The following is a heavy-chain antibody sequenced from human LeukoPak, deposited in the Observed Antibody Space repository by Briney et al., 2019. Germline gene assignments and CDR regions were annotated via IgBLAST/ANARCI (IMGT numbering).Heavy chain of an antibody. CDR2: INPSGGST. CDR3: ARDLIADFWSGYYGYFDY. D-gene: IGHD3-3*01. CDR1: GYTFTSYY. V-gene: IGHV1-46*01. J-gene: IGHJ4*02. Sequence: ASVKVSCKASGYTFTSYYMHWVRQAPGQGLEWMGIINPSGGSTSYAQRFQGRVTMTRDMSTSTVYMELSSLRSEDTAVYYCARDLIADFWSGYYGYFDYWGQGTLVTVSS.